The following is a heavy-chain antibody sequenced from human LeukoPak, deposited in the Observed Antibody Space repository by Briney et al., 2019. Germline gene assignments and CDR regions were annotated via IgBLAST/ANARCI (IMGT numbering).Heavy chain of an antibody. CDR3: ARGRWLVDSARNYYYYYYMDV. CDR1: GYTFTSYD. D-gene: IGHD6-19*01. CDR2: IIPIFGTA. Sequence: EASVKVSCKASGYTFTSYDINWVRQATGQGLEWIGRIIPIFGTANYAQKFQGRVTITTDESTSTAYMELSSLRSEDTAVYYCARGRWLVDSARNYYYYYYMDVWGKGTTVTVSS. J-gene: IGHJ6*03. V-gene: IGHV1-69*05.